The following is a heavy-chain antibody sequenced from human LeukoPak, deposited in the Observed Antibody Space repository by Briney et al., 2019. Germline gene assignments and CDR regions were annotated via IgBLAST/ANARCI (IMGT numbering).Heavy chain of an antibody. CDR1: GFTFSSYG. CDR2: ISYDGSNK. J-gene: IGHJ6*02. CDR3: AKDYYYDSSGYYYYYYGMDV. V-gene: IGHV3-30*18. D-gene: IGHD3-22*01. Sequence: GGSLRLSCAASGFTFSSYGMHWVRQAPGKGLEWVAVISYDGSNKYYADSVKGRFTISRDNSKNTLYLQMNSLRAEDTAVYYCAKDYYYDSSGYYYYYYGMDVRGQGTTVTVSS.